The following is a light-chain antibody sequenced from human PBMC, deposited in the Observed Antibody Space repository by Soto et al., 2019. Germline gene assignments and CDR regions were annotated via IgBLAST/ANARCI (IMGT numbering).Light chain of an antibody. CDR1: ISNIGKDT. V-gene: IGLV1-44*01. Sequence: QSVLTQPPSVSGTPGLRVNISCSGGISNIGKDTVNWYQQLPGTAPKLLMFNDDKRPSGVPDRFSGSRSGTSASLAISGLQSEDEAVYFCSTGVASLNGWVFGGGTKLTVL. CDR3: STGVASLNGWV. J-gene: IGLJ3*02. CDR2: NDD.